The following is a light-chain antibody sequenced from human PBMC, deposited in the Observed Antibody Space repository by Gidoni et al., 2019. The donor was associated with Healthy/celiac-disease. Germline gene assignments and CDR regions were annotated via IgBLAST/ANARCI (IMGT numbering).Light chain of an antibody. CDR2: HDS. CDR1: NIGSKS. V-gene: IGLV3-21*02. CDR3: QVWDSSSDHYVV. Sequence: SYVLTQPPSVSVAPGQTARITCGGNNIGSKSVHWYQQKPGQAPVLVVYHDSDRPSGIPERFSGSNSGNTATLTISRVEAGDEADYYCQVWDSSSDHYVVFGGGTKLTVL. J-gene: IGLJ2*01.